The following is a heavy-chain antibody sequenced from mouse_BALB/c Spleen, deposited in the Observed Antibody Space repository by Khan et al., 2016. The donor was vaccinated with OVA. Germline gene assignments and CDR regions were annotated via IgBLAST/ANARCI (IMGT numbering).Heavy chain of an antibody. CDR2: IDPANGYT. V-gene: IGHV14-3*02. CDR3: ARPNWFAY. Sequence: VQLQQSGAELVKPGASVKLSCTASGFNIKDTYMHWVKQRPEQGLEWIGRIDPANGYTKYDPKFQGKATITADTSSNTAYLQLSSLTSEDTAVYYCARPNWFAYWGQGTLVTVSA. J-gene: IGHJ3*01. CDR1: GFNIKDTY.